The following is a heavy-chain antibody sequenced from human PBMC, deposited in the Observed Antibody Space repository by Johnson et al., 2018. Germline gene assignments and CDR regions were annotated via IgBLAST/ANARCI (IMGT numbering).Heavy chain of an antibody. CDR1: GFTFSSYA. D-gene: IGHD5-18*01. CDR2: ISWNSGSI. Sequence: VQLVESGGGLVQPGGSLRLSCAASGFTFSSYAMSWVRQAPGKGLVWVSAISWNSGSIGYADSVKGRFTISRANAKNSLYLQMTSLRAEDTALYYFAKILHTAMVWGAFDIWGQGTMVTVSS. J-gene: IGHJ3*02. V-gene: IGHV3-9*01. CDR3: AKILHTAMVWGAFDI.